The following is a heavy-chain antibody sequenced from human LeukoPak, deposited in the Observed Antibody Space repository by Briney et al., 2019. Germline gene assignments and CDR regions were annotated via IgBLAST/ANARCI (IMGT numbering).Heavy chain of an antibody. J-gene: IGHJ1*01. Sequence: KPGGSLRLSCVTSGFTFNLYTMNWVRQAPGKGLEWVSSITRSASPMYYADSGKGRFTISRDNARNSLYLQMNSLRDEDTAVYYCARSYYDNSGYYRHWGQGTLVSVSS. CDR2: ITRSASPM. CDR3: ARSYYDNSGYYRH. D-gene: IGHD3-22*01. V-gene: IGHV3-21*01. CDR1: GFTFNLYT.